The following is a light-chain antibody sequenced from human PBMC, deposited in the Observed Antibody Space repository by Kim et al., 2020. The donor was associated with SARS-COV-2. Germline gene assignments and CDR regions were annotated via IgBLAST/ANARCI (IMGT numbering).Light chain of an antibody. CDR3: CSFTGNYVV. J-gene: IGLJ2*01. V-gene: IGLV2-11*01. Sequence: PGQSVTISCTGSSSDVGANKYVAWYQQHPGKAPKLIIYDVNERPSGVPDRFSDSKSDNTASLAVSGLQAEDEAHYYCCSFTGNYVVFGGGTQLTVL. CDR1: SSDVGANKY. CDR2: DVN.